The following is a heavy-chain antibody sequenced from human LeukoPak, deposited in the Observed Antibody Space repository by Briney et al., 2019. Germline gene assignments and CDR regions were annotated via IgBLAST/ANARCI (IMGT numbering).Heavy chain of an antibody. D-gene: IGHD3-22*01. Sequence: GASVKVFCKASGYTFTGYYIHWVLQAPGQGLEGMGRINPNNGATNYAQKFQGRVTMTRDTSISTAYMQLSSLRSDDTAVYYCATSTDSTYYSDTSGYYYVDYWGQGTLVTVSS. CDR2: INPNNGAT. CDR3: ATSTDSTYYSDTSGYYYVDY. V-gene: IGHV1-2*06. CDR1: GYTFTGYY. J-gene: IGHJ4*02.